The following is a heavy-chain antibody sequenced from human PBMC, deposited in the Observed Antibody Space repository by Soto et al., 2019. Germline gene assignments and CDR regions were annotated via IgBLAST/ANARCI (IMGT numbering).Heavy chain of an antibody. J-gene: IGHJ5*02. CDR1: GFTFSSYG. D-gene: IGHD6-19*01. CDR3: AKVRHSSGFNWFDP. Sequence: QVQLVESGGGVVQPGRSLRLSCAASGFTFSSYGMHWVRQAPGKGLEWVAVISYDGSNKYYADSVKGRFTISRDNSKNTLYLQMNSLRAEDTAVYYCAKVRHSSGFNWFDPWGQGTLVTVSS. CDR2: ISYDGSNK. V-gene: IGHV3-30*18.